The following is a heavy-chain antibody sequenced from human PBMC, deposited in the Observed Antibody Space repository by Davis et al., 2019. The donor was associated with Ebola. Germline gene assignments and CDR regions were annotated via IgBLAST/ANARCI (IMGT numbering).Heavy chain of an antibody. V-gene: IGHV4-34*01. CDR2: INHSGST. J-gene: IGHJ4*02. Sequence: PGGSLRLSCAVYGGSFSGYYWSWIRQPPGKGLEWIGEINHSGSTNYNPSLKSRVTISVDTSKNQFSLKLSSVTAADTAVYYCARAKWLRLFLDYWGQGTLVTVSS. CDR1: GGSFSGYY. D-gene: IGHD5-12*01. CDR3: ARAKWLRLFLDY.